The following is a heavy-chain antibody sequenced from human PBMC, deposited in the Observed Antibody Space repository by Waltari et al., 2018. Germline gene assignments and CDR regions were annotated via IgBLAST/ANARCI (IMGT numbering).Heavy chain of an antibody. CDR1: GGTIGGTA. Sequence: EVQVVESGGGFIQTGESLRLSCVACGGTIGGTAREWVRQSPGKGLQWIGRVRSKHNNFATVYAESMRGRSMVSRNASMNTAYLQIDNVTPDDTAVYYCTTGIVELESERAAFWGRGVLVTVTS. J-gene: IGHJ4*02. CDR3: TTGIVELESERAAF. CDR2: VRSKHNNFAT. V-gene: IGHV3-73*01. D-gene: IGHD1-1*01.